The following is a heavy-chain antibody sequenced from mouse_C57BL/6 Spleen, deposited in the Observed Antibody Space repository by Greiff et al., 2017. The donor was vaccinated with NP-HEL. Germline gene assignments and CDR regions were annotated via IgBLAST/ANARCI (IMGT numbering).Heavy chain of an antibody. J-gene: IGHJ3*01. Sequence: QVQLQQPGAELVRPGSSVKLSCKASGYTFTSYWMHWVKQRPIQGLEWIGNIDPSDSETHYNQKFKDKATLTVDKSSSTAYMQLSSLTSEDSAVYYCARSGRGQGFAYWGPGTLVTVSA. D-gene: IGHD3-3*01. CDR3: ARSGRGQGFAY. V-gene: IGHV1-52*01. CDR1: GYTFTSYW. CDR2: IDPSDSET.